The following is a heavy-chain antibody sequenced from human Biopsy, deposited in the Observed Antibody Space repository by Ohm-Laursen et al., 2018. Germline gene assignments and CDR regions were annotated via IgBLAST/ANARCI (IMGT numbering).Heavy chain of an antibody. CDR3: ARPSSGDYFPTFFDF. D-gene: IGHD3-22*01. J-gene: IGHJ4*02. V-gene: IGHV4-31*02. CDR2: IFYSANT. Sequence: TPSLTCTVSGVSINGGRYYWNWIRHHPGKGLEWIGNIFYSANTYYNPSLKSRVTISVDTSKNQFSLKLSSVTAADTAVYYCARPSSGDYFPTFFDFWGQGALVTVSS. CDR1: GVSINGGRYY.